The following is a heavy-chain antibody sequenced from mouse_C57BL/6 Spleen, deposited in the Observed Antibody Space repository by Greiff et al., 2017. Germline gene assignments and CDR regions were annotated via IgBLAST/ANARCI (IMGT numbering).Heavy chain of an antibody. Sequence: QVQLKESGPELVKPGASVKLSCKASGYTFTSYDINWVKQRPGQGLEWIGWIYPRDGSTKYNEKFKGKATLTVDTSSSTAYMELHSLTSEDSAVYFCARRLDYYGMDYWGQGTSVTVSS. V-gene: IGHV1-85*01. CDR2: IYPRDGST. CDR3: ARRLDYYGMDY. D-gene: IGHD1-2*01. CDR1: GYTFTSYD. J-gene: IGHJ4*01.